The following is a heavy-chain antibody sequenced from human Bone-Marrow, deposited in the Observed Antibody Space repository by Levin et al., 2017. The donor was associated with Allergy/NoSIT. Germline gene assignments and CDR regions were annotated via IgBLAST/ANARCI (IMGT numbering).Heavy chain of an antibody. Sequence: KTSETLSLTCTVSGGSISSSNNYWGWIRLPPGKGLEWIGSIHYSGSTYYNPSLESRVTISADTSKNQFSLKLNSVTAADTAVYYCARRLRYFAFEPWGQGTLVTVSS. J-gene: IGHJ5*02. CDR3: ARRLRYFAFEP. CDR2: IHYSGST. CDR1: GGSISSSNNY. V-gene: IGHV4-39*07. D-gene: IGHD3-9*01.